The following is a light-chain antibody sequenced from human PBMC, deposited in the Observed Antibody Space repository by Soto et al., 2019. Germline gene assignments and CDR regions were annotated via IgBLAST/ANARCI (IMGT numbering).Light chain of an antibody. V-gene: IGKV1-5*03. J-gene: IGKJ1*01. Sequence: DIELTQSPSSLSASVGDRVTITCRGSQGISSWLAWYQQKPGKAPRLLIYKASSLASGVPSRFRGSGSGTEFSLTISSLQPDDFATFYCQQYSSSSRTFGQGTKVDI. CDR2: KAS. CDR1: QGISSW. CDR3: QQYSSSSRT.